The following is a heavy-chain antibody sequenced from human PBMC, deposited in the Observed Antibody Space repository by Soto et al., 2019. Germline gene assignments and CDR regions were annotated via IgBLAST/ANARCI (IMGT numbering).Heavy chain of an antibody. CDR1: GFTFSTFW. V-gene: IGHV3-7*01. J-gene: IGHJ4*02. CDR3: SRSLDS. Sequence: GGSLRLSCAASGFTFSTFWMDWVRQVPGKWLEWVANINPDGNEKHYVGSVQGRFIISRDNAKNSLYLHMSSLTAEDSALYYCSRSLDSWGQGXRVTVYS. CDR2: INPDGNEK.